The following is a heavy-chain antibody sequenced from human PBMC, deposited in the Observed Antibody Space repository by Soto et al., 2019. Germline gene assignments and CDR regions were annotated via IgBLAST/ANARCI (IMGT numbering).Heavy chain of an antibody. J-gene: IGHJ3*02. CDR3: AHSGPPMIVGDDAFDI. CDR1: GFSLSTSGVG. Sequence: QITLKESGPTLVKPTQTLTLTCTFSGFSLSTSGVGVGWIRQPPGKALEWLALIYWDDDKRYSPSLKSRLTITKDTSKNQGVLTMTNMDPVDTATYYCAHSGPPMIVGDDAFDIWGQGTMVTVSS. V-gene: IGHV2-5*02. D-gene: IGHD3-22*01. CDR2: IYWDDDK.